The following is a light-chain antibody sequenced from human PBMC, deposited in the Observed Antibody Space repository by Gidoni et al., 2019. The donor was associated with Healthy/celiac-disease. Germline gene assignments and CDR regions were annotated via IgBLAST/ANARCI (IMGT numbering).Light chain of an antibody. CDR1: SSNIGAGYD. Sequence: QSVLTQPPPVSGAPGQRVTISCTGSSSNIGAGYDVHWYQQLPGTAPKLLIYGNSIRPSGVPDRFSGSKSGTSASLAITGLQAEDEADYYCQSYDSSLSGSVFGGGTKLTVL. CDR2: GNS. CDR3: QSYDSSLSGSV. J-gene: IGLJ3*02. V-gene: IGLV1-40*01.